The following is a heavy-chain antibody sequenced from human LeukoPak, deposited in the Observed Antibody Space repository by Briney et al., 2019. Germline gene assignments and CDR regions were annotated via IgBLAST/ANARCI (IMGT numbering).Heavy chain of an antibody. D-gene: IGHD1-1*01. CDR3: AKHMRATNTYSFFGLDV. V-gene: IGHV3-9*01. CDR2: INWNGGGT. CDR1: GFTFKDYG. J-gene: IGHJ6*02. Sequence: GGSLRLSCAATGFTFKDYGMHWVRQPPGEGLEWVSSINWNGGGTEYADSVKGRFTISRDNAKNSLYLQLSSLRPEDTALYYCAKHMRATNTYSFFGLDVWGQGTTVTVSS.